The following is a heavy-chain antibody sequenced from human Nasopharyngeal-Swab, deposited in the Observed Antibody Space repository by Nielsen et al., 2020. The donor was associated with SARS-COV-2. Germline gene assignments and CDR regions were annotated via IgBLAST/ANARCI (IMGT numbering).Heavy chain of an antibody. D-gene: IGHD6-13*01. CDR3: ARGGSSFPFDY. CDR1: GFTFSKFY. V-gene: IGHV3-7*01. CDR2: IKQDGSGS. J-gene: IGHJ4*02. Sequence: GESLKISCAASGFTFSKFYMSWVRQAAGKGLEWVANIKQDGSGSYYVDSVEGRFTISRDDANNSLYLQMNSLRAGDTGVYYCARGGSSFPFDYWGPGTLVTVSS.